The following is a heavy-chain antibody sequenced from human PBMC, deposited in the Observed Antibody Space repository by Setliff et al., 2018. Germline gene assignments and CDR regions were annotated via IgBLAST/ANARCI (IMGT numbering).Heavy chain of an antibody. CDR2: IYYSGST. D-gene: IGHD7-27*01. J-gene: IGHJ5*02. CDR1: GDSISSYY. Sequence: SETLSLTCTVSGDSISSYYWSWIRQPPGKGLEWIGYIYYSGSTNYNPSLKGRVTMSVATFENHFSLKLNSLTAADTAVYYCARVTNWGLDLRFDPWGQGILVTVSS. V-gene: IGHV4-59*01. CDR3: ARVTNWGLDLRFDP.